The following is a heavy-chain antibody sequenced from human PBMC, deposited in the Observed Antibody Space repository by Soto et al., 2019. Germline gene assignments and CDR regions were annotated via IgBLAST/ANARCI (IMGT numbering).Heavy chain of an antibody. CDR3: ARDSSGPLSDWFDP. Sequence: GASVKVSCKASGYTFTSYGISWVRQAPGQGLEWMGWFSAYNGNTNYAQKLQGRVTMTTDTSTSTAYMELRSLGSDDTAVYYCARDSSGPLSDWFDPWGQGTLVTVSS. J-gene: IGHJ5*02. CDR2: FSAYNGNT. CDR1: GYTFTSYG. V-gene: IGHV1-18*01. D-gene: IGHD3-22*01.